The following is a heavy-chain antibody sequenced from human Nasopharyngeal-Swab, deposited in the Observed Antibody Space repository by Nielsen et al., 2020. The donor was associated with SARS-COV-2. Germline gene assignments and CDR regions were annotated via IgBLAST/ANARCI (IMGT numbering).Heavy chain of an antibody. CDR3: AKGIAAAGSRSLDY. CDR2: INWNSGSL. V-gene: IGHV3-9*01. CDR1: GFTVSSNY. D-gene: IGHD6-13*01. J-gene: IGHJ4*02. Sequence: SLKISCAASGFTVSSNYMSWVRQAPEKGLEWVSGINWNSGSLAYADSVKGRFTISRDNAKNAVYLQMNSLRAEDTAFYYCAKGIAAAGSRSLDYWGQGTLVTVSS.